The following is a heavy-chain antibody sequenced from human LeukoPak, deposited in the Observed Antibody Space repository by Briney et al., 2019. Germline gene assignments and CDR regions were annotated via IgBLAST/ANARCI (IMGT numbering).Heavy chain of an antibody. J-gene: IGHJ5*02. D-gene: IGHD6-19*01. CDR2: ISAYRGNT. Sequence: GASVKVSCEASGYRFTDVGISWVRQAPGQGLEWMGWISAYRGNTNYAQAFQDRATMTADAPTSTAYLELRSLRSDDTAVYYCARGGGLVPGTWFDPWGQGTLVTVSS. V-gene: IGHV1-18*01. CDR1: GYRFTDVG. CDR3: ARGGGLVPGTWFDP.